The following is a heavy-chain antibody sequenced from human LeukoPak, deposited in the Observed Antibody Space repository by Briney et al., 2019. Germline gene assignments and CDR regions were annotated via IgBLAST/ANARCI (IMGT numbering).Heavy chain of an antibody. Sequence: ASVKVSCKASGYTFTSYYMHWVRQAPGQGLEWMGIINPSGGSTSYAQKFQGRVTMTTDTSTSTAYMELRSLRSDDTAVYYCARDSSSGPGDYWGQGTLVTVSS. J-gene: IGHJ4*02. V-gene: IGHV1-46*01. D-gene: IGHD3-10*01. CDR1: GYTFTSYY. CDR2: INPSGGST. CDR3: ARDSSSGPGDY.